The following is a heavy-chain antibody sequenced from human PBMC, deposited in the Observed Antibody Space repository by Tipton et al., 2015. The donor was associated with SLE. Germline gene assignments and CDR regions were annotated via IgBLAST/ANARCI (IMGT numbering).Heavy chain of an antibody. CDR1: GGSISFSSHY. Sequence: TLSLTCTVSGGSISFSSHYWGWIRQPPGRGLEWIGHVFHTGASNTNPALKSRATISIDTSRSHFSLSLRSVTAADTAVYFCARGRYFDSTGFRSQHWFFGMDVWGQGTTVTVSS. CDR2: VFHTGAS. D-gene: IGHD3-22*01. CDR3: ARGRYFDSTGFRSQHWFFGMDV. J-gene: IGHJ6*02. V-gene: IGHV4-61*03.